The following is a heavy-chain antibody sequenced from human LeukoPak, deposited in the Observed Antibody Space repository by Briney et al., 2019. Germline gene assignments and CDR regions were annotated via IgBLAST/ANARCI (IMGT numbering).Heavy chain of an antibody. CDR1: GFIFSSYW. D-gene: IGHD3-16*01. Sequence: PGGSLRLSCAASGFIFSSYWMSWVRQAPGKGLEWVANINQDGSDKYYVDSVGGRFTISRGNAKNSLDLQMNSLRAEDTAVYYCARDYGGYWGQGTLVTVSS. J-gene: IGHJ4*02. CDR2: INQDGSDK. CDR3: ARDYGGY. V-gene: IGHV3-7*01.